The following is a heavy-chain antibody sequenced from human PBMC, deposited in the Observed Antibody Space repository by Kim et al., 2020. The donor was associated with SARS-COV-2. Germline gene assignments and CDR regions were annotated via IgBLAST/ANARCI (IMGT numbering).Heavy chain of an antibody. Sequence: FTISRDNSKNTLYLQMNSLRAEDTAVYYCAKDRSAVLWFGKIPVVDAFDIWGQGTMVTVSS. J-gene: IGHJ3*02. CDR3: AKDRSAVLWFGKIPVVDAFDI. D-gene: IGHD3-10*01. V-gene: IGHV3-23*01.